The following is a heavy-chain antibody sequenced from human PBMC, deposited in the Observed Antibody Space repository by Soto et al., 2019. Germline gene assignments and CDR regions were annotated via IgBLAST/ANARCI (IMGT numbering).Heavy chain of an antibody. CDR2: LSGSGVST. Sequence: GGSLRLSCVASGFPFSNYAMTWVRQAPGKGLEWVSALSGSGVSTYYADSVMGRFTISRDNSKNTLYLQMNRLRAEDTAVYYCARRWGYDAFDIWGQGTMVTVSS. CDR1: GFPFSNYA. J-gene: IGHJ3*02. V-gene: IGHV3-23*01. D-gene: IGHD3-16*01. CDR3: ARRWGYDAFDI.